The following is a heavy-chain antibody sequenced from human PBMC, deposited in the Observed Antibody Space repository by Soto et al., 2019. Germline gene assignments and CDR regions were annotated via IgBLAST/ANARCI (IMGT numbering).Heavy chain of an antibody. CDR2: IYTSGST. D-gene: IGHD2-2*01. J-gene: IGHJ4*02. V-gene: IGHV4-4*07. Sequence: PSETLSLTCTVSGGSISSYYWSWIRQPAGKGLKWIGRIYTSGSTNYNPSLKSRVTMSVDTSKNQFSLKLSSVTAADTAVYYCARACSSNSCYDVFDYWGQGTLVTVSS. CDR1: GGSISSYY. CDR3: ARACSSNSCYDVFDY.